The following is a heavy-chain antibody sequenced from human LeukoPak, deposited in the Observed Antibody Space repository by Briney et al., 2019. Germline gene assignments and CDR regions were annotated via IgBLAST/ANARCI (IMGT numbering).Heavy chain of an antibody. CDR3: AAHSSGWYLDP. V-gene: IGHV3-33*01. CDR2: IWYDGSNK. J-gene: IGHJ5*02. CDR1: GFTFSSYG. D-gene: IGHD6-19*01. Sequence: GGSLRLSCAASGFTFSSYGMHWVRQAPGKGLEWVAVIWYDGSNKYYADSVKGRFTISRDSSKNTLYLQMNSLRAEDTAVYYCAAHSSGWYLDPWGQGTLVTVSS.